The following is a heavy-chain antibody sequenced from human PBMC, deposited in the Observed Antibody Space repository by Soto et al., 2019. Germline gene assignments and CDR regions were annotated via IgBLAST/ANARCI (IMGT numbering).Heavy chain of an antibody. CDR1: GFTFRNSW. CDR3: IREGGYSGYDSLPEF. D-gene: IGHD5-12*01. Sequence: EVQLVESGGGLVHPGGYLRLSCAASGFTFRNSWMHWVRQGPGKGLVWVSRITGDGTDTNYADSVKGRFTISRDNAKNTLYLQMSSLRAEDTAIYYCIREGGYSGYDSLPEFWGQGTLVTVSS. CDR2: ITGDGTDT. V-gene: IGHV3-74*01. J-gene: IGHJ4*02.